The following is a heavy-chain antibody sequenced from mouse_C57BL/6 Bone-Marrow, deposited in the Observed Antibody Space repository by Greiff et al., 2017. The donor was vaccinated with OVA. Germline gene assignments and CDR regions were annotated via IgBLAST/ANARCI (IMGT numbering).Heavy chain of an antibody. D-gene: IGHD2-1*01. V-gene: IGHV1-69*01. J-gene: IGHJ2*01. CDR3: ADLLRDY. Sequence: QVHVKQPGAELVMPGASVKLSCKASGYTFTSYWMHWVKQRPGQGLEWIGEIDPSDSYTNYNQKFKGKSTLTVDKSSSTAYMQLSSLTSEDSAVYYCADLLRDYWGQGTTLTVSS. CDR2: IDPSDSYT. CDR1: GYTFTSYW.